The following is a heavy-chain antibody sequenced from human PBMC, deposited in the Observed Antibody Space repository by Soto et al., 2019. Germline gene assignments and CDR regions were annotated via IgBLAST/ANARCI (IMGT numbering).Heavy chain of an antibody. CDR2: IYYSGST. CDR1: GGSISSSSYY. CDR3: ARAHYGDYGYGMDV. D-gene: IGHD4-17*01. J-gene: IGHJ6*02. Sequence: SETLSLTCTVSGGSISSSSYYWGWIRQPPGKGLEWIGSIYYSGSTYYNPSLKSRVTISVDRSKNQFSLKLSSVTAADTAVYYCARAHYGDYGYGMDVWGQGTTVTVSS. V-gene: IGHV4-39*07.